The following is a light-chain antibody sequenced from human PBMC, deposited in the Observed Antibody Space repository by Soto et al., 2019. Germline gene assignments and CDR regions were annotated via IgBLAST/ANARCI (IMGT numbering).Light chain of an antibody. J-gene: IGKJ3*01. CDR2: GAS. CDR3: QQSYSTPST. Sequence: DIQMTQSPSSLSASVGDRVTITCRVSQRISTYLNWYQQKPGKAPKLLIYGASSLQSGVPSRFSGSGSGTDFTLTISSLQPEDFATYYCQQSYSTPSTFGPGTKVDIK. V-gene: IGKV1-39*01. CDR1: QRISTY.